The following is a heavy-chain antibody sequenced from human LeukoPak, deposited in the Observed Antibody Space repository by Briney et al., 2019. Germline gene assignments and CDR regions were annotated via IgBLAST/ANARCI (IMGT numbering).Heavy chain of an antibody. CDR1: GLTFSSYS. V-gene: IGHV3-21*01. D-gene: IGHD1-26*01. CDR3: ARDPLGVTIPMDV. J-gene: IGHJ6*03. Sequence: GGSLRLSCVASGLTFSSYSMNWVRQAPGKGLEWVSSIDSSSAYIYTADSMKGRFTISRDNGKNSVYLQVNSLRAEDTAVYYCARDPLGVTIPMDVWGKGTTVTVSS. CDR2: IDSSSAYI.